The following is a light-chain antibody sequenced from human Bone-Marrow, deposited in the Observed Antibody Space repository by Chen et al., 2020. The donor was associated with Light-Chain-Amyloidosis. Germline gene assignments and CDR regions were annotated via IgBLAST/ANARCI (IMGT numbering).Light chain of an antibody. CDR3: QQYDKLPLT. CDR1: QDITNY. CDR2: HSS. J-gene: IGKJ4*01. V-gene: IGKV1-33*01. Sequence: DVQLTQSPSSLSASVGDRVTITCQASQDITNYLNWYQQKPGRAPKLLIFHSSNMAGGVPSRFSGSGSGSTFSLTISSLEPEDVATYFCQQYDKLPLTFGGGTKVEIK.